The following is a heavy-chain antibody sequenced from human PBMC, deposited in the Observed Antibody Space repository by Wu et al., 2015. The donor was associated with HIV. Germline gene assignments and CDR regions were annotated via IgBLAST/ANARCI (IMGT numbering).Heavy chain of an antibody. CDR2: INPSGGAT. CDR3: ARDATPITTEFDY. D-gene: IGHD1-20*01. Sequence: QVQLVQSGAEVKKPGASAKVSCATSGYIFTSYYIHWLRQAPGHGLEWMAWINPSGGATIYAEAFEGRVTVTTDTSMKTVYMELESLTSGDTAIYFCARDATPITTEFDYWGQGTLITASS. J-gene: IGHJ4*02. CDR1: GYIFTSYY. V-gene: IGHV1-2*02.